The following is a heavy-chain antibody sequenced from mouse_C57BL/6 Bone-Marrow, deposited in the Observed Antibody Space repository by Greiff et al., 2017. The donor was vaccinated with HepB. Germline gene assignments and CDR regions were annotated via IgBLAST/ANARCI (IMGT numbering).Heavy chain of an antibody. Sequence: QVQLKQPGAELVKPGASVKMSCKASGYTFTSYWITWVKQRPGQGLEWIGDIYPGSGSTNYNEKFKSKATLTVDTSSSTAYMQLSSLTSEDSAVYYCARGYGLEPWFAYWGQGTLVTVSA. CDR1: GYTFTSYW. V-gene: IGHV1-55*01. D-gene: IGHD2-2*01. J-gene: IGHJ3*01. CDR2: IYPGSGST. CDR3: ARGYGLEPWFAY.